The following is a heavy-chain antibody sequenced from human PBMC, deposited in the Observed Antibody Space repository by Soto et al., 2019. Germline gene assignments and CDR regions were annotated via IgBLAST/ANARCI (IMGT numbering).Heavy chain of an antibody. D-gene: IGHD5-12*01. V-gene: IGHV1-46*01. CDR2: INPASGKT. CDR1: GYTFSDFY. J-gene: IGHJ5*01. CDR3: ARACKVEILEAIADYTWFYS. Sequence: ASVKVSCKASGYTFSDFYLHWVRQAPGQGLEWMAIINPASGKTFYAENFQGRVTLTRDTSTSTVYMELNSLTPQDTAVYFCARACKVEILEAIADYTWFYSWGQGTLVTFSS.